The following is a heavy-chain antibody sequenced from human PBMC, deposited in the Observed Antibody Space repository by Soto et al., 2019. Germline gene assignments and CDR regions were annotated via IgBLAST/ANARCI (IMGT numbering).Heavy chain of an antibody. D-gene: IGHD3-22*01. CDR1: GDSISSYY. Sequence: QVQLQESGPGLVKPSETLSLTCAVSGDSISSYYCMWIRQPPGKGLESIGYLYYGRSANYNPSLTSRVTLSVDTSTNQCSLTLSSMTAAETAVYYCAIRSVAVVPEYWGQGTLVTVSS. J-gene: IGHJ4*02. CDR3: AIRSVAVVPEY. CDR2: LYYGRSA. V-gene: IGHV4-59*01.